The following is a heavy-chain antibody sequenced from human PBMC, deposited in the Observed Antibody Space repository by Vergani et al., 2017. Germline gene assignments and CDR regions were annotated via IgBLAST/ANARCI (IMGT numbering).Heavy chain of an antibody. CDR1: GFTFSDHY. V-gene: IGHV3-72*01. Sequence: EVQLVESGGGLVQPGGSLRLSCAASGFTFSDHYMDWAPQLQGRGLDGVGLTKNKTNSYTTEYAGSVKGRLTISRDDSKNSLYLQMNSLKTEDTAVYYCARAAAAATYYYYYYMDVWGKGTTVTVSS. CDR2: TKNKTNSYTT. CDR3: ARAAAAATYYYYYYMDV. D-gene: IGHD2-15*01. J-gene: IGHJ6*03.